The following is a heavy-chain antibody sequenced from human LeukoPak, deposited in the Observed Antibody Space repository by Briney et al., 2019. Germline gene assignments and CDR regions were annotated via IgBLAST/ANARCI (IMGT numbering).Heavy chain of an antibody. CDR1: GFTFSSYA. J-gene: IGHJ4*02. Sequence: GGSLRLSCAASGFTFSSYAMSWVRQAPGKGLEWVSAISGSGGSTYYADSVKGRFTISRDNSKNTLYLQMNSLIAEDTAVYYCASPGGAWIQLWSLDYWGQGTLVTVSS. D-gene: IGHD5-18*01. CDR3: ASPGGAWIQLWSLDY. V-gene: IGHV3-23*01. CDR2: ISGSGGST.